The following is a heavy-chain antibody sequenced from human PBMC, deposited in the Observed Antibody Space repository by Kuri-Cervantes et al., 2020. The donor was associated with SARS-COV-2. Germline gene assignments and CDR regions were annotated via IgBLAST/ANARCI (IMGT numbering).Heavy chain of an antibody. J-gene: IGHJ4*02. Sequence: GESLKISCAASGFTFSSYAMHWVRQAPGKGLEWVAIISYDGNNDYYADSVKGRFTTSRDNSKNTLYLQMNSLRAEDTAVYYCARVLRGYSGYELFDYWGQGTLVTVSS. D-gene: IGHD5-12*01. CDR3: ARVLRGYSGYELFDY. CDR2: ISYDGNND. V-gene: IGHV3-30-3*01. CDR1: GFTFSSYA.